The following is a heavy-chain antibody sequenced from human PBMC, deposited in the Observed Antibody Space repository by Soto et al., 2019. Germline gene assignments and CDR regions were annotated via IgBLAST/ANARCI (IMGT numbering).Heavy chain of an antibody. Sequence: SETLSLTCTVSGGSPDSLYHWGWIRHSPGKGLEWIGSIDDGGNVYYNPSLTGRATLFVDTHKNRFSLNLNSVTATDTAVYHCAVTPPIEVAGPDYWGQGTLVTVSS. J-gene: IGHJ4*02. V-gene: IGHV4-39*02. D-gene: IGHD6-19*01. CDR1: GGSPDSLYH. CDR2: IDDGGNV. CDR3: AVTPPIEVAGPDY.